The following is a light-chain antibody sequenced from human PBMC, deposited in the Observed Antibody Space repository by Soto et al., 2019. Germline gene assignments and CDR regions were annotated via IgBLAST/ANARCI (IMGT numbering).Light chain of an antibody. CDR1: DGPVTSGHY. CDR2: NTM. Sequence: QTVVTQEPSLTVSPGGTVTVTCGSSDGPVTSGHYPYWYQQRPGQVPRTLIYNTMNRQSWAPARFSGSLVGVKAALTLSGAQPEDEADYYCLLTYSGGRVFGGGTKLTVL. J-gene: IGLJ2*01. CDR3: LLTYSGGRV. V-gene: IGLV7-46*01.